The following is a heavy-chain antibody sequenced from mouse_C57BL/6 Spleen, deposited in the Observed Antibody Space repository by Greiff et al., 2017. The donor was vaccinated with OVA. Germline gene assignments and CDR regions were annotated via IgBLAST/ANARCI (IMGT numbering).Heavy chain of an antibody. CDR1: GYTFTSYW. V-gene: IGHV1-50*01. J-gene: IGHJ4*01. Sequence: QVQLQQPGAELVKPGASVKLSCKASGYTFTSYWMQWVKQRPGQGLEWIGEIDPSDSYTNYNQKFKGKATLTVDTSSSTAYMQLSSLTSEDSAVYYCARGGDYKGYAMDYWGQGTSVTVSS. CDR2: IDPSDSYT. CDR3: ARGGDYKGYAMDY. D-gene: IGHD2-13*01.